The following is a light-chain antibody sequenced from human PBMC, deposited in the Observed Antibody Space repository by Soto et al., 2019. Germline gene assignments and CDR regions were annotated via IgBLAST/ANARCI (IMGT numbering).Light chain of an antibody. CDR2: AAS. CDR1: QNINNY. J-gene: IGKJ1*01. V-gene: IGKV1-16*01. CDR3: QHYNSYSEA. Sequence: DIQMTQSPSSLSASVGDRVTITCQASQNINNYLNWYQQKPGRAPKLLIYAASSLQSGVPSRFSGSGSGTDFTLTISSLQPDDFATYYCQHYNSYSEAFGQGTKVDIK.